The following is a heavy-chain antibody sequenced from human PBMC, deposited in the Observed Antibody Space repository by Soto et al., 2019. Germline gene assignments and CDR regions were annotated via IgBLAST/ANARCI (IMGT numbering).Heavy chain of an antibody. CDR2: ISYDGSNK. CDR1: GFTFGSYA. Sequence: PGGSLRLSCAASGFTFGSYAMHWVRQAPGKGLEWVAVISYDGSNKYYADSVKGRFTISRDNSKNTLYLQMNSLRAEDTAVYYCARVLYDYDAFDIWGQRTMVTVSS. D-gene: IGHD5-12*01. CDR3: ARVLYDYDAFDI. V-gene: IGHV3-30-3*01. J-gene: IGHJ3*02.